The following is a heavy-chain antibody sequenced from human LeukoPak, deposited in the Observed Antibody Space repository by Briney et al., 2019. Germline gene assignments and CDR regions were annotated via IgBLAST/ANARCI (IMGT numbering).Heavy chain of an antibody. D-gene: IGHD5-18*01. CDR1: GFTFDDYA. CDR3: AATRDTAMVISCYYFDY. CDR2: ISWNSGSI. V-gene: IGHV3-9*01. Sequence: GGSLRLSCAASGFTFDDYAMHWVRQAPGKGLEWVSGISWNSGSIGYADSVKGRFTISRDNAKNSLYLQMNSLRAGDTALYYCAATRDTAMVISCYYFDYWGQGTLVTVSS. J-gene: IGHJ4*02.